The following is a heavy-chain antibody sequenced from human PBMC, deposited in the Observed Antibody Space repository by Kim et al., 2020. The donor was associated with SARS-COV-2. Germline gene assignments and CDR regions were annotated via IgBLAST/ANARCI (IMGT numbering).Heavy chain of an antibody. Sequence: PSLKSGVTISVDKSKNQFSLKLSSVTAADTAVYYCASRYCSGGSCGWFDPWGQGTLVTVSS. V-gene: IGHV4-4*02. D-gene: IGHD2-15*01. CDR3: ASRYCSGGSCGWFDP. J-gene: IGHJ5*02.